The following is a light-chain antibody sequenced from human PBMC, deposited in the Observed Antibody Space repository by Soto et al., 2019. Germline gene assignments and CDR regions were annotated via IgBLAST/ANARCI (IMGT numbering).Light chain of an antibody. Sequence: SVLTQPPSASGTPGQRVTVSCSGSSSNIGSNTVNWYQQFPGTAPKLLIYSDDQRPSGVPDRFSGSKSGTSASLAITGLHSEDEADYYCGAWDDSLVGWVFGGGTKVTVL. CDR2: SDD. V-gene: IGLV1-44*01. CDR1: SSNIGSNT. J-gene: IGLJ3*02. CDR3: GAWDDSLVGWV.